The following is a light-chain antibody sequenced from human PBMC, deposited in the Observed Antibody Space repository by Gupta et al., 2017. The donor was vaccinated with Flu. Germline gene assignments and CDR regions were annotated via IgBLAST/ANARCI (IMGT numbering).Light chain of an antibody. CDR2: RAS. Sequence: DIQMTQSPSTLSASVGDRVTITCRASQSINSWLAWYQQKPGKAPKLLINRASNLESGAPSRFSGSGSGTEFTLSISSRQPDDYATYYCQQYITYPWTFGQGTKVEI. CDR1: QSINSW. CDR3: QQYITYPWT. J-gene: IGKJ1*01. V-gene: IGKV1-5*03.